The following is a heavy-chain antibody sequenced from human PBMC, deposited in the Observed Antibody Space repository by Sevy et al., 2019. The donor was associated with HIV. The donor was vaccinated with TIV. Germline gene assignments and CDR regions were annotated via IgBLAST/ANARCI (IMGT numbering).Heavy chain of an antibody. Sequence: GGSLRLSCAASRFTFSGYAMHWVRQAPGQGLKWVAAISYDGSIKYYADSVKGRFTISRDNSKNTLYLQMNSLRAEDTAVYYCAKDPGYSSDWYALAFYFAYWGKGTLVTVSS. D-gene: IGHD6-13*01. CDR1: RFTFSGYA. CDR2: ISYDGSIK. V-gene: IGHV3-30*18. CDR3: AKDPGYSSDWYALAFYFAY. J-gene: IGHJ4*02.